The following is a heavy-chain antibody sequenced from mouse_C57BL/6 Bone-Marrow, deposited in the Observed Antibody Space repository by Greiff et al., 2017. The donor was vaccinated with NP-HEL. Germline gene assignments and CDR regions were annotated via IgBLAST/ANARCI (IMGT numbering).Heavy chain of an antibody. V-gene: IGHV1-22*01. CDR3: ARGMSSSHSYYAMDY. J-gene: IGHJ4*01. CDR1: GYTFTDYN. D-gene: IGHD1-1*01. CDR2: INPNNGGT. Sequence: VQLQQSGPELVKPGASVKMSCKASGYTFTDYNMHWVKQSHGRSLEWIGYINPNNGGTSYNQKFKGKATLTVNKSSSTAYMELRSLTSEDSAVYYCARGMSSSHSYYAMDYWGQGTSVTVSS.